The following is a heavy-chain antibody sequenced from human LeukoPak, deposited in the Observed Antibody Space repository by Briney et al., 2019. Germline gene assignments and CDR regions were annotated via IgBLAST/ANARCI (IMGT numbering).Heavy chain of an antibody. CDR2: INPSGGST. J-gene: IGHJ1*01. CDR3: AGEFEPPKDDYYDSSGYYYYFQH. V-gene: IGHV1-46*01. Sequence: RASVKVSCKASGYTFTSYYMHWVRQAPGQGLEWMGIINPSGGSTSYAQKFQGRVTMTRDMSTSTVYMELSSLRSEDTAVYYCAGEFEPPKDDYYDSSGYYYYFQHWGQGTLVTVSS. D-gene: IGHD3-22*01. CDR1: GYTFTSYY.